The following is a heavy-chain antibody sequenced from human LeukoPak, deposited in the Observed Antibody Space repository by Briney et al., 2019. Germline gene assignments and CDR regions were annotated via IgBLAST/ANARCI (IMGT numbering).Heavy chain of an antibody. CDR1: GFTFSSYA. V-gene: IGHV3-23*01. CDR2: ISGSGIST. D-gene: IGHD3-10*01. J-gene: IGHJ4*02. CDR3: AKGYGSGSYCLDY. Sequence: GGSLRLSCAASGFTFSSYAVSWVRQAPGKGLEWVSVISGSGISTYYADSVKGRFTISRDNSKNTLYLQMNSLRAEDTAVYYCAKGYGSGSYCLDYWGQGTLVTVSS.